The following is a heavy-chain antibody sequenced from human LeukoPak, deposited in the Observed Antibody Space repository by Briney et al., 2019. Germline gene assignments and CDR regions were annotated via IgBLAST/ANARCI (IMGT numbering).Heavy chain of an antibody. D-gene: IGHD6-6*01. CDR1: GGSISSGGYY. CDR3: ARVPRSYSSYWFDP. Sequence: SETLSLTCTVSGGSISSGGYYWSWIRQHPGKGLEWIGYIYYSGSTNYNPSLKSRVTISVDTSKNQFSLKLSSVTAADTAVYYCARVPRSYSSYWFDPWGQGTLVTVSS. V-gene: IGHV4-61*08. CDR2: IYYSGST. J-gene: IGHJ5*02.